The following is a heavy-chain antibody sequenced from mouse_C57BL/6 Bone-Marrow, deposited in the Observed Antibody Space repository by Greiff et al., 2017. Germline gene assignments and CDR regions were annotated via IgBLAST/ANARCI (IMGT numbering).Heavy chain of an antibody. CDR2: IDPSDSYT. V-gene: IGHV1-69*01. D-gene: IGHD2-3*01. CDR1: GYTFTSYW. CDR3: ARSGDGYYLFDY. J-gene: IGHJ2*01. Sequence: QVQLQQPGAELVMPGASVKLSCKASGYTFTSYWMHWVKQRPGQGLEWIGEIDPSDSYTNYNQKFKGKSTLTVDKSSSTAYMQLSSLTSEDSAVYYCARSGDGYYLFDYWGQGTTLTVSS.